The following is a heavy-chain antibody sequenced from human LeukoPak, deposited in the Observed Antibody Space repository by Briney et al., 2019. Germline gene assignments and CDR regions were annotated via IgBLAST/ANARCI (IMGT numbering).Heavy chain of an antibody. CDR3: ARAKTIFGRGYYMDV. V-gene: IGHV3-53*01. D-gene: IGHD3-3*01. CDR1: GFTVISNY. Sequence: GGSLRLSCAASGFTVISNYMSCVRQAPGKGLEWVSVIYSGVSTYYPDSVKGRFTISRDNSKNTLYLQMNSLRAEDTAVYYCARAKTIFGRGYYMDVWGKGTTVTVSS. J-gene: IGHJ6*03. CDR2: IYSGVST.